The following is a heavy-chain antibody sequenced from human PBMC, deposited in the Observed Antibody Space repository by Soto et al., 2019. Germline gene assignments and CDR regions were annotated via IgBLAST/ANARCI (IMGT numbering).Heavy chain of an antibody. CDR2: IYYSGSS. CDR3: ARHSSSWPIFDY. J-gene: IGHJ4*02. CDR1: GGSIGNSY. Sequence: QVQLQESGPGLVKPSETLSLTCTVSGGSIGNSYWSWIRQSPGKGLEWIGYIYYSGSSNYNPSLKHRVSISVDTSKNQCSLKLSSVPAADTAVYYCARHSSSWPIFDYWGQGTLVIVSS. V-gene: IGHV4-59*08. D-gene: IGHD6-13*01.